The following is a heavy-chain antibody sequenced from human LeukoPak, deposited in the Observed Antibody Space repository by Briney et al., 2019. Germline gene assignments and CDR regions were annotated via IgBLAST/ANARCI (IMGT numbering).Heavy chain of an antibody. CDR1: GFTVSSTY. V-gene: IGHV3-53*01. CDR2: IYCAGST. J-gene: IGHJ4*02. Sequence: GGSLRLSCAASGFTVSSTYMSWVRQAPGKGLEWVSIIYCAGSTYYADSVKGRFTISRDNSKSTLYLQMNSLRAEDTAVYYCAKGHCTNGICWLDWGQGTLVTVSS. CDR3: AKGHCTNGICWLD. D-gene: IGHD2-8*01.